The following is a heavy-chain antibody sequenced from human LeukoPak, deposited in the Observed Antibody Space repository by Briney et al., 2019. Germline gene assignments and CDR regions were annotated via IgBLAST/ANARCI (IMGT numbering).Heavy chain of an antibody. J-gene: IGHJ4*02. D-gene: IGHD2-21*01. Sequence: GRSLRLSCAASGFTFSSYAMHWVRQAPGKGLEWVAVISYDGANKYYADSVKGRFTFSRDNSKSTLYLQMNSLRAEDTAVYYCARAYSRTATDYWGQGTLVTVSS. V-gene: IGHV3-30*04. CDR3: ARAYSRTATDY. CDR2: ISYDGANK. CDR1: GFTFSSYA.